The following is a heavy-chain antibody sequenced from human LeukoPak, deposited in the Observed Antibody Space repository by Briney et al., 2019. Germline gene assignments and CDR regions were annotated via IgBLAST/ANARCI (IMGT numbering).Heavy chain of an antibody. J-gene: IGHJ4*02. CDR3: TTDASYSSGWYQSYYFDY. D-gene: IGHD6-19*01. CDR2: IKSKTDGGTT. Sequence: GGSLRLSCAASGFTFSNAWMSWVRQAPGKGLDWVGRIKSKTDGGTTDYAAPVKGRFTISRDDSKNTLYLQMNSLKTEDTAVYYCTTDASYSSGWYQSYYFDYWGQGTLVTVSS. V-gene: IGHV3-15*01. CDR1: GFTFSNAW.